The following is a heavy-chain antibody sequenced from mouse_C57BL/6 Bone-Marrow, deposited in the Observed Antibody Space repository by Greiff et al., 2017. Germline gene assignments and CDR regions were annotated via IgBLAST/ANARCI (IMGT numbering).Heavy chain of an antibody. V-gene: IGHV5-4*01. CDR2: ISDGGSYT. Sequence: EVKLVESGGGLVKPGGSLKLSCAASGFTFSSYAMSWVRQTPEKRLEWVATISDGGSYTYYPDNVKGRFTISRDNAKNNLYLQMSHLKSEDTAMYYCARDERDYGSSSSFAYWGQGTLVTVSA. CDR1: GFTFSSYA. CDR3: ARDERDYGSSSSFAY. J-gene: IGHJ3*01. D-gene: IGHD1-1*01.